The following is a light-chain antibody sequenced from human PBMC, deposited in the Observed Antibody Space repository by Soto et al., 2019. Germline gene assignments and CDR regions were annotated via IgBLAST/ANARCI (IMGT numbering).Light chain of an antibody. J-gene: IGLJ2*01. CDR3: SSDTSRSTLVV. CDR2: DVS. V-gene: IGLV2-14*01. Sequence: QSALTQPASVSGSPGQSITISCTGTSSDVGGYNYVSWYQQHPRKAPKRMIYDVSNRPSGVSTRFSGYKSGNTASVSISGLQSGDGDDYYGSSDTSRSTLVVFGGGTTPTVL. CDR1: SSDVGGYNY.